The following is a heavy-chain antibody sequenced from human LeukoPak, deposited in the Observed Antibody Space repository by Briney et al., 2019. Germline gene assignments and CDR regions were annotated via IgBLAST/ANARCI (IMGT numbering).Heavy chain of an antibody. CDR3: ARSSSSSWARVNYYYYGMDV. Sequence: ASVKVSCKASGYTFTSYGISWVRQAPGQGLEWMGWISAYNGNTNYAQKLQGRVTMTTDTSTSTAYMELRSLRSDDTAVYYCARSSSSSWARVNYYYYGMDVWGQGTTVTVSS. V-gene: IGHV1-18*01. CDR1: GYTFTSYG. J-gene: IGHJ6*02. CDR2: ISAYNGNT. D-gene: IGHD6-13*01.